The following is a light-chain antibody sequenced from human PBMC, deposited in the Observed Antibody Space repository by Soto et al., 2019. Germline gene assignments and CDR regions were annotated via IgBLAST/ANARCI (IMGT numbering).Light chain of an antibody. CDR3: QQYNDYSAT. Sequence: DIEMVQSPSALSASVGDTVTITCRASQKSSPWLAWYQQKPGQAPKLLVYDVSSLKRGVPSRFSGSGSGTEFTLTISSLQPDDFATYYCQQYNDYSATFGQGTKVDIK. CDR1: QKSSPW. CDR2: DVS. V-gene: IGKV1-5*01. J-gene: IGKJ1*01.